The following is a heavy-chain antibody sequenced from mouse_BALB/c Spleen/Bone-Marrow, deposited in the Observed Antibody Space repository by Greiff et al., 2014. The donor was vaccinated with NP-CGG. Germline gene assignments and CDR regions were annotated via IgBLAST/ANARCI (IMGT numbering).Heavy chain of an antibody. V-gene: IGHV1-80*01. J-gene: IGHJ2*01. CDR2: IYPGDGDT. CDR1: GYVFSTYW. CDR3: ARGGISVDY. Sequence: LQESGAELVRPGSSMKISCESSGYVFSTYWINWVKQRPGQGLEWTGQIYPGDGDTDYNGKFKDKATLTADKSSNTAYMQLSSLTSEDSAVYFCARGGISVDYWGQGTTLTVSS.